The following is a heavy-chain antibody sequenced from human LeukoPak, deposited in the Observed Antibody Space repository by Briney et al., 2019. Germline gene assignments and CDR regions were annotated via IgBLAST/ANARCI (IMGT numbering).Heavy chain of an antibody. J-gene: IGHJ4*02. V-gene: IGHV4-39*01. D-gene: IGHD6-13*01. CDR3: ARRTAAGRGD. Sequence: SDTLSLTCTVSGGSISSSNYYWDWIRQPPGKGLEWIGSIYYSGSTYYNPSLKSRVTISVDTSKNQFSLKLSSVTAADTAVYYCARRTAAGRGDWGQGTLVAVSS. CDR2: IYYSGST. CDR1: GGSISSSNYY.